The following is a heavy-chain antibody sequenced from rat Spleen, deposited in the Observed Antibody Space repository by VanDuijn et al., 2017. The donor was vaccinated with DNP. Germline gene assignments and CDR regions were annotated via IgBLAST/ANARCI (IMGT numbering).Heavy chain of an antibody. CDR3: GRDLGGDY. J-gene: IGHJ2*01. V-gene: IGHV5-7*01. CDR1: GFTFSDYD. Sequence: EVQLVESGGGLVQPGGSLKLSCSASGFTFSDYDMAWVRQAPERGLEWVTTITYVGRITYYRDSVQGRFTISRDNPKSILYLQMDSLMSDDTATYYCGRDLGGDYWGQGVMVTVSS. CDR2: ITYVGRIT. D-gene: IGHD5-1*01.